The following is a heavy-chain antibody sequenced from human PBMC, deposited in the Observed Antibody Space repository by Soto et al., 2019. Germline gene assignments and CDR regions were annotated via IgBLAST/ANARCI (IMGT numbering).Heavy chain of an antibody. CDR3: ARDGRGKYCSSTSCYEGGYYYYGMDV. CDR1: GFTFSDYY. D-gene: IGHD2-2*01. J-gene: IGHJ6*02. V-gene: IGHV3-11*05. CDR2: ISSSSSYT. Sequence: PGGSLRLSCAASGFTFSDYYMSWIRQAPGKGLEWVSYISSSSSYTNYADSVKGRFTISRDNAKNSLYLQMNSLRAEDTAVYYCARDGRGKYCSSTSCYEGGYYYYGMDVWGQGTTVTVSS.